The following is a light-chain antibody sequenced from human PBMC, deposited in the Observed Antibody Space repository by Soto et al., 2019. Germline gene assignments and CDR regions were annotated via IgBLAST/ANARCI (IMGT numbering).Light chain of an antibody. CDR1: QSVGGY. CDR2: DAS. J-gene: IGKJ4*01. V-gene: IGKV3-11*01. Sequence: EIVLTQSPATLSLSPGERATLSCRASQSVGGYLDWYQQKPGQAPRILIYDASNRASGIPARFSGSGSGTDFTLTISSLEPEDLAVYYCHQRSNWPPLTCGGGTKVEIK. CDR3: HQRSNWPPLT.